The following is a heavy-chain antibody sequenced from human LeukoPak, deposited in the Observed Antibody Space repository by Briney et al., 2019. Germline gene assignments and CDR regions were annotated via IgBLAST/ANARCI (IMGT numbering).Heavy chain of an antibody. V-gene: IGHV1-24*01. Sequence: ASVNVSCKVSGYTLTELSMHWVRQAPGKGLEWMGGFDPEDGETIYAQKFQGRVTMTEDTSTDTAYMELSSLRSEDTAVYYCATAGYFDGPGAFDIWGQGTMVTVSS. CDR1: GYTLTELS. D-gene: IGHD3-9*01. J-gene: IGHJ3*02. CDR2: FDPEDGET. CDR3: ATAGYFDGPGAFDI.